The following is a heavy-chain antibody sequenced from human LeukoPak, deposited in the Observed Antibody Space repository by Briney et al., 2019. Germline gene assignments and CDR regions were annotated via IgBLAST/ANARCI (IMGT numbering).Heavy chain of an antibody. CDR1: EFIFSRYS. Sequence: GGSLRLSRAAAEFIFSRYSMNWVRQAPGKGLEWVATMSVGSGLIYYAESVRGRFTVSRDNAKNSLYLQMKSLRADDTAVYYCAREFEGTASGAGYWGQGTLVTVSS. V-gene: IGHV3-21*01. D-gene: IGHD3-16*01. J-gene: IGHJ4*02. CDR3: AREFEGTASGAGY. CDR2: MSVGSGLI.